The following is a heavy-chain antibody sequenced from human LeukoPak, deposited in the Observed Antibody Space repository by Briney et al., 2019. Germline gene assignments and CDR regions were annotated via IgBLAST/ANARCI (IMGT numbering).Heavy chain of an antibody. Sequence: SETLSLTCTVPGGSFSSSSYYWGWIRQPPGKGLEWIGSIYYSGSTYYNPSLKSRVTISVDTSKNQFSLKLSSVTAADTAVYYCAGEGGPYRPVDYSGQGTLVTVAS. CDR2: IYYSGST. CDR3: AGEGGPYRPVDY. V-gene: IGHV4-39*07. CDR1: GGSFSSSSYY. J-gene: IGHJ4*02.